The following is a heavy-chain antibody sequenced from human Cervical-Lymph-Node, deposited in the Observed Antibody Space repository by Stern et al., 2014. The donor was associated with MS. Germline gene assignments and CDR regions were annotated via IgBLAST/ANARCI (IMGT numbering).Heavy chain of an antibody. V-gene: IGHV4-31*03. CDR3: ARVDSAWHLFDY. D-gene: IGHD3-9*01. CDR2: IYYTGSI. Sequence: QVQLMQSGPGLVKPSQTLSLTCTVSGGSISSGDYYWSWIRQHPGKGLEWIGYIYYTGSIYYNPSLQSRVSMSVDTSKNQFSLKLSSVTAAATAVYYCARVDSAWHLFDYWGRGNLVTVSS. J-gene: IGHJ4*02. CDR1: GGSISSGDYY.